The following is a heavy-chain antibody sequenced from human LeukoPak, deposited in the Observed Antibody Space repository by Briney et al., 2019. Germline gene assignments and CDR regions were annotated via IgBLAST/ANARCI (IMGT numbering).Heavy chain of an antibody. CDR3: ARVYSSSRGNYFDY. V-gene: IGHV1-3*01. CDR2: INAGNGNT. J-gene: IGHJ4*02. D-gene: IGHD6-13*01. CDR1: GHTFTTFA. Sequence: ASVKVSCKASGHTFTTFAIHWVLQAPGQSLEWMGWINAGNGNTIYSQKFQGRVTITRDTSASTAYMELSSLRSEDTAVYYCARVYSSSRGNYFDYWGQGTLVTVSS.